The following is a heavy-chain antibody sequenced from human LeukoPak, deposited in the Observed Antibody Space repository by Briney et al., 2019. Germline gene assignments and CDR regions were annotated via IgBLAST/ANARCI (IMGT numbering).Heavy chain of an antibody. V-gene: IGHV3-30*18. CDR1: GFTFRNYG. Sequence: GGSLRLSSAASGFTFRNYGMYWVRQAPGKGLEWVAVISYDGSNKYHADSVKGRFAISRDNSRNTLYLQMNSLRPEDTAVYYCAKGSGWFGELVDYWGQGTVVTGSS. CDR3: AKGSGWFGELVDY. CDR2: ISYDGSNK. J-gene: IGHJ4*02. D-gene: IGHD3-10*01.